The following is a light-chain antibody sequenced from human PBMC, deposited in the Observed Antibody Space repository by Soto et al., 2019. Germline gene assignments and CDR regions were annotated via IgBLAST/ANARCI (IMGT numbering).Light chain of an antibody. Sequence: EIVLTQSPGTLSLSPGERATLSCRASQSVSSSYLAWYQQKPGQAPRLLISGASSRATGIPDRFSGSGSGSGTDFTLTISRLEPEDFAVYYCQQYGSALTVGGGTKVEI. J-gene: IGKJ4*01. CDR3: QQYGSALT. CDR2: GAS. V-gene: IGKV3-20*01. CDR1: QSVSSSY.